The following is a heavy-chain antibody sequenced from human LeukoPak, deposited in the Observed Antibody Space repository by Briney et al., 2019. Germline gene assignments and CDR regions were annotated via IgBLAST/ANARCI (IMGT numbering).Heavy chain of an antibody. D-gene: IGHD3-9*01. CDR1: GGTFSSYA. CDR2: IIPIFGTA. V-gene: IGHV1-69*06. J-gene: IGHJ3*02. CDR3: ARPSRVRYFDWLWGAFDI. Sequence: SVKVSCKASGGTFSSYAISWVRQAPGQGLEWMGGIIPIFGTANYAQKFQGRVTITADKSTSTAYMGLSSLRSEDTAVYYCARPSRVRYFDWLWGAFDIWGQGTMVTVSS.